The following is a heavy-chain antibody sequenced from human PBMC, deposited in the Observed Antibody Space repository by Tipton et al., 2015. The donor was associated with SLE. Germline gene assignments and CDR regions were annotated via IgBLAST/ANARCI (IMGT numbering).Heavy chain of an antibody. CDR1: GFIFSSYA. D-gene: IGHD2-2*01. J-gene: IGHJ2*01. V-gene: IGHV3-33*08. CDR2: IWFDGSNK. Sequence: SLRLSCAASGFIFSSYAMHWVRQAPGKGPEWVAVIWFDGSNKNYADSVKGRFTISRDNSRNTLYLQMNSLRAEDTAVYYCARMDCSTTSCYLDWYFDLWGRGTLVTVSS. CDR3: ARMDCSTTSCYLDWYFDL.